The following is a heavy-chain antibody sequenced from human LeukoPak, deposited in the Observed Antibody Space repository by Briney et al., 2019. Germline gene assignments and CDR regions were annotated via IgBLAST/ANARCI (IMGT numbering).Heavy chain of an antibody. Sequence: PSETLSLTCTVSGGSISGGDYYWGWVRQPPGKGLEWVGRIFYSGRTYYNPSLKSRVTISVDTSKNQFSLDLSSVTAADTAVYFCARHDYDIVAGYSINWFDPWGQGTLVTLSS. CDR1: GGSISGGDYY. V-gene: IGHV4-39*01. CDR3: ARHDYDIVAGYSINWFDP. CDR2: IFYSGRT. D-gene: IGHD3-9*01. J-gene: IGHJ5*02.